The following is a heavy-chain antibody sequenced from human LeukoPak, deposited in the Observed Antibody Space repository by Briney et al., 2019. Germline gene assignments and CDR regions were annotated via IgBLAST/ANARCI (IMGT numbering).Heavy chain of an antibody. Sequence: GGSLRLSCAASGFTFVTYGMHWVRQAPGKGLEWVAFILHDGSTKFYADSVKGRFTISRDNSKNTLYLQMNSLRAEDTAVYYCAKNGPWFDPWGQGTLVTVSS. CDR3: AKNGPWFDP. CDR1: GFTFVTYG. V-gene: IGHV3-30*02. CDR2: ILHDGSTK. J-gene: IGHJ5*02. D-gene: IGHD2-8*01.